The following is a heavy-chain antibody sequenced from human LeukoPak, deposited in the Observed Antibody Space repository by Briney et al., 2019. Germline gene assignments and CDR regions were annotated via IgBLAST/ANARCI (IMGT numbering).Heavy chain of an antibody. CDR3: ARTLGPVGITIFGVVEYGMDV. CDR2: IYPGDSGT. J-gene: IGHJ6*02. D-gene: IGHD3-3*01. V-gene: IGHV5-51*03. CDR1: GYSFTSYW. Sequence: KPGESLKISCKGSGYSFTSYWIGWVRQMPGKGLEWMGIIYPGDSGTRYSPSFQGQVTTSADKSISTAYLQWSSLKASDTAMYYCARTLGPVGITIFGVVEYGMDVWGQGTTVTVSS.